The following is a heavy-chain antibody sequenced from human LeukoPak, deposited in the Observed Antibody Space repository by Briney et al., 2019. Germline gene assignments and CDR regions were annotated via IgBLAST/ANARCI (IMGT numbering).Heavy chain of an antibody. J-gene: IGHJ4*02. V-gene: IGHV4-59*01. Sequence: SETLSLTCTVSGGTISSYYWRWIRQPPGKGLEWIGYIYYSGSTNYNPSLKSRVTISVDTSKNQFSLKLSSVTAADTAVYYCARGTTFDYWGQGTLVTVSS. D-gene: IGHD1-1*01. CDR2: IYYSGST. CDR1: GGTISSYY. CDR3: ARGTTFDY.